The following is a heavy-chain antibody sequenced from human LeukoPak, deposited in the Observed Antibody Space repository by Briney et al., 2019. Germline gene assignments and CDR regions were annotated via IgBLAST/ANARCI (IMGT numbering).Heavy chain of an antibody. V-gene: IGHV1-2*02. D-gene: IGHD6-6*01. CDR2: INPHSGGT. CDR1: VYTFTEYY. Sequence: ASVKVSCKASVYTFTEYYMHCVRQAPGQGLEWMGWINPHSGGTNYAQKFQGRVTMTRDTSISTVYMEVSRLRSDDTAVYYCARDSSYSSSLYYFEYWGQGTLVTVSS. J-gene: IGHJ4*02. CDR3: ARDSSYSSSLYYFEY.